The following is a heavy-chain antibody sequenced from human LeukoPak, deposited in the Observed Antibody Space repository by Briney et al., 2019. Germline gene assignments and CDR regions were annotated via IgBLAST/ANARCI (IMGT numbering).Heavy chain of an antibody. V-gene: IGHV1-18*01. J-gene: IGHJ1*01. Sequence: ASVKVSCKASGYTFTSYGISWVRQAPGQGLEWMGWISAYNGNTNYAQKLQGRVTMTTDTSTSTAYMELGSLRSEDTAVYYCARESAVIAAAGTSYFQHWGQGTLVTVSS. CDR2: ISAYNGNT. CDR3: ARESAVIAAAGTSYFQH. D-gene: IGHD6-13*01. CDR1: GYTFTSYG.